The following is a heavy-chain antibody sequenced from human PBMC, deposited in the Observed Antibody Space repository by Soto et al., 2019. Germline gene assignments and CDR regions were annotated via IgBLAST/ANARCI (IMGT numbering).Heavy chain of an antibody. Sequence: QVQLVESGGGVVQPGRSLRLSCAASGFTFSSYAMHWVRQAPGKRLEWVAVISYDGSNKYYADSVKGRFTISRDNSKNTLDLQMNSLRAEDTAVYYCARDDEARNYYYSGMDVWGQGTTVTVSS. CDR3: ARDDEARNYYYSGMDV. CDR2: ISYDGSNK. J-gene: IGHJ6*02. CDR1: GFTFSSYA. V-gene: IGHV3-30-3*01.